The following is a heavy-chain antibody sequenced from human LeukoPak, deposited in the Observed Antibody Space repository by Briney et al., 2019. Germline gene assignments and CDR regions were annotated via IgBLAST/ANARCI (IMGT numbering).Heavy chain of an antibody. CDR2: IDRDGSRI. CDR3: VRGGSSDY. CDR1: GFTFSSYW. Sequence: GGSLRLSCAVSGFTFSSYWMHWVRQAPGKGLVWVSRIDRDGSRINYADSVKGRFSISRDNGKNTLFLQMNSLRAEDAAVYYCVRGGSSDYWGQGTLVTVSS. J-gene: IGHJ4*02. V-gene: IGHV3-74*01. D-gene: IGHD3-10*01.